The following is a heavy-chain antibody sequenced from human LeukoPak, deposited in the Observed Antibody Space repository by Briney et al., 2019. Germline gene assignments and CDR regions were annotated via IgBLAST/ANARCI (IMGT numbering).Heavy chain of an antibody. CDR1: GYSFPSNW. CDR3: ATYAGSSSKYFQH. V-gene: IGHV5-51*01. CDR2: IYPGDSDT. J-gene: IGHJ1*01. Sequence: GESLRISCKGSGYSFPSNWIGWVRQMPGKGLEWMVIIYPGDSDTRYSPSFQGQVTISADKSISTAYLHWSSLKASDTAIYYCATYAGSSSKYFQHWGQGTLVTVSS. D-gene: IGHD3-10*01.